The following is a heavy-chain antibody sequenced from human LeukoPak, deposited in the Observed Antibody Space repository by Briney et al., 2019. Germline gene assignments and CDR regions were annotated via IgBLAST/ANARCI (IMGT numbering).Heavy chain of an antibody. V-gene: IGHV3-23*01. CDR2: ISGSGGST. D-gene: IGHD2-2*01. J-gene: IGHJ6*02. CDR3: AKDQDSVVVPAAPPYYYYGMDV. Sequence: GGSLRLSWAASGFTFSSYAMSWVRQAPGKGLEWVSAISGSGGSTYYADSEKGRFTISRDNSKNTLYLQMNSLRAEDTAVYYCAKDQDSVVVPAAPPYYYYGMDVWGQGTTVTVSS. CDR1: GFTFSSYA.